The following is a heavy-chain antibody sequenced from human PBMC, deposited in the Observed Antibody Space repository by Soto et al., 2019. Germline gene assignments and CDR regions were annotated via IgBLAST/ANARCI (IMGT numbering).Heavy chain of an antibody. V-gene: IGHV1-69*04. CDR3: ARDPQGQWVWFDP. CDR1: GGTFSSYT. Sequence: SVKVSCTASGGTFSSYTISWVRQAPGQGLEWMGRIIPILGIANYAQKFQGRVTITADKSTSTAYMELSSLRSEDTAVYYCARDPQGQWVWFDPWGQGTLVTVSS. CDR2: IIPILGIA. D-gene: IGHD2-8*01. J-gene: IGHJ5*02.